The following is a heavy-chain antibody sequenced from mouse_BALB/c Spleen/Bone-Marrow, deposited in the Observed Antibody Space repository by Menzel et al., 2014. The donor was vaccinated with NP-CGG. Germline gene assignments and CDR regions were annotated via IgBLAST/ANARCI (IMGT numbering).Heavy chain of an antibody. J-gene: IGHJ2*01. CDR2: IHYSGFT. CDR3: TRETAVAADFDY. D-gene: IGHD1-2*01. Sequence: EVQLQQSGPDLVKPSQSLSLTCTVTGYSITSGYGWHWIRQFPGNKLEWMGYIHYSGFTDYNPSLKSRISITRDTSKNQFFLQLNSVTTEDTATYYCTRETAVAADFDYWGQGTTLTVSS. V-gene: IGHV3-1*02. CDR1: GYSITSGYG.